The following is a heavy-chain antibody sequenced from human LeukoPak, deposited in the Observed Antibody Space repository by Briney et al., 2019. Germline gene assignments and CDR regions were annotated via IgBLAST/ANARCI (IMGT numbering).Heavy chain of an antibody. D-gene: IGHD3-10*01. CDR1: GFTVSAYA. CDR2: IYDDNT. Sequence: GGSLRLSCAASGFTVSAYAMAWVRQAPGKGLEWVSTIYDDNTYYADSVKGLFAISTDNSKNTLYLQMNSLRVEDTAVYFCAARKVRGVWFYLDYWGQGTLVTVSS. CDR3: AARKVRGVWFYLDY. J-gene: IGHJ4*02. V-gene: IGHV3-23*01.